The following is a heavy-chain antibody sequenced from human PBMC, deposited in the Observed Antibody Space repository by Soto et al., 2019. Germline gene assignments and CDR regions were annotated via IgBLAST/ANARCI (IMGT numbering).Heavy chain of an antibody. D-gene: IGHD4-17*01. CDR3: ARDEVYGARSAFDI. J-gene: IGHJ3*02. CDR2: ISAYNGNT. Sequence: ASVKVYCKASGYTFTSYGISWVRQAPGQGLEWMGWISAYNGNTNYAQKLQGRVTMTTDTSTSTAYMELRGLRSDDTAVYYCARDEVYGARSAFDIWGQGTMVTVSS. V-gene: IGHV1-18*04. CDR1: GYTFTSYG.